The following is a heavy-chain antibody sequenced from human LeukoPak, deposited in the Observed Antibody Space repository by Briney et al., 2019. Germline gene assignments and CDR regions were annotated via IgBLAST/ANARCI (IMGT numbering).Heavy chain of an antibody. CDR1: GYTFTSYD. CDR2: MNPNSGNT. J-gene: IGHJ4*02. CDR3: AGGSDEIDY. V-gene: IGHV1-8*01. Sequence: ASVKVSCKASGYTFTSYDINWVRQATGQGLEWMGWMNPNSGNTGYAQKFQGRVTMTRDTSISTAYMELSRLRSDDTAVYYCAGGSDEIDYWGQGTLVTVSS.